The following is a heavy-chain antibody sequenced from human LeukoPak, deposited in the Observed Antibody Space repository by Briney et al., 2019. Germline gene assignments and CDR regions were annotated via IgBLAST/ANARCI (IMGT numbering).Heavy chain of an antibody. CDR3: ARDYDILTGYYNY. D-gene: IGHD3-9*01. J-gene: IGHJ4*02. V-gene: IGHV1-2*02. CDR1: GYTFTGYY. CDR2: INPNSGGT. Sequence: ASVKFSCKASGYTFTGYYMHWVRQAPGQGLEWMGWINPNSGGTNYAQKFQGRVTMTRDTSISTAYMELSRLRSDDTAVYYCARDYDILTGYYNYWGQGTLVTVSS.